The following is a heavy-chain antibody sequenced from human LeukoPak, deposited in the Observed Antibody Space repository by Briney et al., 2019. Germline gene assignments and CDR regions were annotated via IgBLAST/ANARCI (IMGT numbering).Heavy chain of an antibody. Sequence: GRSLRLSCTASGFTFGDYAMSWVRQAPGKGLEWVGRIKSKTGGGTTDYAAPVKGRFTISRDDSKNTLYLQMNSLKTEDTAVYYCTTSDLGYCSGGSCYSGDYWGQGTLVTVSS. D-gene: IGHD2-15*01. CDR1: GFTFGDYA. V-gene: IGHV3-15*01. CDR3: TTSDLGYCSGGSCYSGDY. CDR2: IKSKTGGGTT. J-gene: IGHJ4*02.